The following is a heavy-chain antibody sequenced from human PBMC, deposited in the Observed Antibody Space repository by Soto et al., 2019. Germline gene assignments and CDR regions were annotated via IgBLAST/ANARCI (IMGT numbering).Heavy chain of an antibody. CDR3: ARDGVGYSSSWYRGTDKKYFDY. CDR1: GFTFSSYA. J-gene: IGHJ4*02. D-gene: IGHD6-13*01. CDR2: ISYDGSNK. V-gene: IGHV3-30-3*01. Sequence: HPGGSLRLSCAASGFTFSSYAMHWVRQAPGKGLEWVAVISYDGSNKYYADSVKGRFTISRDNSKNTLYLQMNSLRAEDTAVYYCARDGVGYSSSWYRGTDKKYFDYWGQGTLVTVSS.